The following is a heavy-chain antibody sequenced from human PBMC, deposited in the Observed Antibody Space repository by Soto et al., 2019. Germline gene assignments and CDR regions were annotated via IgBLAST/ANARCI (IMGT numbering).Heavy chain of an antibody. CDR3: ARILGYCSGGSCDY. CDR1: GYTFTSYA. Sequence: GASVKVSCKASGYTFTSYAMHWVRQAPGQGLEWMGWINAGNGATKYSQKFQGRVTITRDTSASTAYMELSSLGSEDTAVFYCARILGYCSGGSCDYWGQGTLVTVSS. D-gene: IGHD2-15*01. J-gene: IGHJ4*02. V-gene: IGHV1-3*01. CDR2: INAGNGAT.